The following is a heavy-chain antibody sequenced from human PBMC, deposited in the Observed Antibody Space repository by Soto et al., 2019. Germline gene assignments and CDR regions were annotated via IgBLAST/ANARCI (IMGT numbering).Heavy chain of an antibody. J-gene: IGHJ3*02. CDR3: ALSWGYDFDAFDI. V-gene: IGHV1-3*01. CDR2: INSGNGNT. CDR1: GYTFTIYA. Sequence: GASVKVSCKASGYTFTIYAIHWVRQAPGQRLEWMGWINSGNGNTKYSQKFQGRVTITRDTSASTAYMELSSLTSEDTAVYYCALSWGYDFDAFDIWGQGTMVTVS. D-gene: IGHD5-12*01.